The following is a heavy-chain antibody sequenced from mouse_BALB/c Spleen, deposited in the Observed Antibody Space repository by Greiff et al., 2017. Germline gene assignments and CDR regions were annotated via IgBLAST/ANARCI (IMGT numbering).Heavy chain of an antibody. J-gene: IGHJ4*01. CDR2: IWGDGST. D-gene: IGHD2-4*01. CDR3: ARDYYDYDHYYAMDY. Sequence: VQRVESGPGLVAPSQSLSITCTVSGFSLTGYGVNWVRQPPGKGLEWLGMIWGDGSTDYNSALMSRLSISKDNSKSQVFLKMNSLQTDDTAMYYCARDYYDYDHYYAMDYWGQGTSVTVSS. CDR1: GFSLTGYG. V-gene: IGHV2-6-7*01.